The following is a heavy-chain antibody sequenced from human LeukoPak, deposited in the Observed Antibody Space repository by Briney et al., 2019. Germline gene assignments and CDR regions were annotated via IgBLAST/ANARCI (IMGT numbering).Heavy chain of an antibody. Sequence: WASVKVSCKASGYTFTGYHIHWVRQAPGQGLEWMGRIKPYSGDTNFAQKFQGRVTMTRDTSITTAYMDLSSLTPDDTAVYFCARDQGSLTRSWYTGYWGQGTQVTVSS. CDR1: GYTFTGYH. D-gene: IGHD6-13*01. V-gene: IGHV1-2*06. CDR3: ARDQGSLTRSWYTGY. CDR2: IKPYSGDT. J-gene: IGHJ4*02.